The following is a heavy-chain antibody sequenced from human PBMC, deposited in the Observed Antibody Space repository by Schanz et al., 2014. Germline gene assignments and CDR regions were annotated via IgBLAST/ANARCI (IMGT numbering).Heavy chain of an antibody. V-gene: IGHV3-23*01. CDR3: ARRITGTHHNPYYHGMDV. CDR2: ISGSGETT. CDR1: GFTFSSYA. Sequence: EVQLLESGGGLVQPGGSLRLSCAASGFTFSSYAMSWVRQAPGKGLEWVSAISGSGETTYYADSVKGRFTISRDNSKNALYLQMNSRRAEDTAVYYCARRITGTHHNPYYHGMDVWGQGTTVTVSS. J-gene: IGHJ6*02. D-gene: IGHD1-20*01.